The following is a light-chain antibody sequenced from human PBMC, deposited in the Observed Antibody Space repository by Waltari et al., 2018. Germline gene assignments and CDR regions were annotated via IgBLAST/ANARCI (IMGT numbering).Light chain of an antibody. Sequence: QSVLTQSPSASGTPGLRVSISCSGSSSNIGANSVYWYQQLPGAAPKLLICKDDQRPAGVPDRFSGSKSGTSASLAISGLRSADEADYYCAAWDDSRSGRVFGGGTKLTVL. CDR2: KDD. CDR3: AAWDDSRSGRV. CDR1: SSNIGANS. J-gene: IGLJ3*02. V-gene: IGLV1-47*01.